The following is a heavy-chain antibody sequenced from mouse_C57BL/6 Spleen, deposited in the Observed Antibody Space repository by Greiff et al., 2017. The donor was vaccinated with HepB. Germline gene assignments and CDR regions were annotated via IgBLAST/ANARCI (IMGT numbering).Heavy chain of an antibody. CDR2: IDPSDSYT. Sequence: VKLQQPGAELVMPGASVKLSCKASGYTFTSYWMHWVKQRPGQGLEWIGEIDPSDSYTNYNQKFKGKSTLTVDKSSSTAYMQLSSLTSEDSAVYYCARLGDYWGQGTSVTVSS. V-gene: IGHV1-69*01. CDR1: GYTFTSYW. CDR3: ARLGDY. J-gene: IGHJ4*01.